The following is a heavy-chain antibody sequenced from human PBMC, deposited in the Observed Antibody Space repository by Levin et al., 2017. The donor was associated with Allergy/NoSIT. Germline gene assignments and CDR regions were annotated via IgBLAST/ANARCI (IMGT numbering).Heavy chain of an antibody. CDR3: ASPGGNSYMRYFDY. Sequence: GGSLRLSCAASGFTFSSYSLNWVRQAPGKGLEWVSYISSTSSTIYYADSVKGRFTISRDNAKKSLYLQMNSLRAEDTAVYYCASPGGNSYMRYFDYGAREPWSPSPQ. V-gene: IGHV3-48*01. D-gene: IGHD4-23*01. CDR2: ISSTSSTI. J-gene: IGHJ4*02. CDR1: GFTFSSYS.